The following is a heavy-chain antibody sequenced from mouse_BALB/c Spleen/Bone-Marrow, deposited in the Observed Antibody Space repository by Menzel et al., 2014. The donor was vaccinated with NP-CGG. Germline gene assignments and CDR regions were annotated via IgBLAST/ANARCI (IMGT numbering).Heavy chain of an antibody. CDR1: GYTFTDYK. D-gene: IGHD2-4*01. CDR2: IYPYNGVT. CDR3: AGKAYSDYDYALDF. V-gene: IGHV1S29*02. Sequence: VQLQQPGPELVKPGASVKISCKASGYTFTDYKMHWVKLRHGKSLEWIGYIYPYNGVTGYNQKFKSKATLTVDNSSSTAYMEFRSLTSEDSAVYYCAGKAYSDYDYALDFWGQGTSVTVSS. J-gene: IGHJ4*01.